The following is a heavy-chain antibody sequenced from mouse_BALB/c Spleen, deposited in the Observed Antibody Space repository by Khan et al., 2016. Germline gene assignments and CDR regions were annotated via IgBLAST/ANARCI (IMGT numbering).Heavy chain of an antibody. CDR3: ARYDYDVVWFAY. CDR1: GYSFTDYN. CDR2: IDPYNGGI. D-gene: IGHD2-4*01. J-gene: IGHJ3*01. Sequence: VQLQQSGPELVKPGASVKVSCKASGYSFTDYNMYWVKQSRGTSLAWIGYIDPYNGGINYNQKFKGKATLTVDPSSSTSFMHLNSLTSEDSAVYYCARYDYDVVWFAYRGQGTLVTVSA. V-gene: IGHV1S135*01.